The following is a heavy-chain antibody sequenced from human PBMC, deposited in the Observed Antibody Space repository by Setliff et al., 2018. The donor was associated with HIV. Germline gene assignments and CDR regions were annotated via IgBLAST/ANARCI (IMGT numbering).Heavy chain of an antibody. V-gene: IGHV4-34*01. CDR2: IHSSGNT. Sequence: SETLSLTCVVSGGSFSVDGYYWSWIRQPPGKGLEWLGEIHSSGNTNYSPSLKGRVTISVDTPKNQYSLNLKSVTAADTAVYYCARGGRGSGSYYWDYYFDYWGQGTLVTVSS. CDR3: ARGGRGSGSYYWDYYFDY. D-gene: IGHD3-10*01. CDR1: GGSFSVDGYY. J-gene: IGHJ4*02.